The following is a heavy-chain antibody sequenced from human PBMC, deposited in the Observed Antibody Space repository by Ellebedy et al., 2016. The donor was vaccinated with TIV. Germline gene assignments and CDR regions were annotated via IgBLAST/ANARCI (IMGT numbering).Heavy chain of an antibody. D-gene: IGHD5-18*01. CDR2: VSGNGDNT. CDR1: GFTFGGYA. V-gene: IGHV3-23*01. Sequence: PGGSLRLSCVASGFTFGGYAMSWVRQAPGKGLEWVSTVSGNGDNTDYADSVKGRFTISRDNTKKMLYLQVRSLRAEDTAVYFCARRGYNYEYEFAHWGQGTLVTVSS. CDR3: ARRGYNYEYEFAH. J-gene: IGHJ4*02.